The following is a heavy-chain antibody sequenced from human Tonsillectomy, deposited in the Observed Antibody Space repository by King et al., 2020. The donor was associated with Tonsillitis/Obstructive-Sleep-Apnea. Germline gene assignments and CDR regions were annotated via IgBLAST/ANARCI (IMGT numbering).Heavy chain of an antibody. D-gene: IGHD3-3*01. V-gene: IGHV3-49*04. J-gene: IGHJ6*03. CDR3: TRDAYYDFWSGENYRYYYYMDV. CDR2: IRSKAYGGTT. Sequence: VQLVESGGGLVQPGRSLRLSCTASGFTFGDYAMSWVRQAPGKGLEWVGFIRSKAYGGTTEYAASVKGRFTISRDASKSIAYLQMNTLKTEDTAVYYCTRDAYYDFWSGENYRYYYYMDVWGKGPRSPSP. CDR1: GFTFGDYA.